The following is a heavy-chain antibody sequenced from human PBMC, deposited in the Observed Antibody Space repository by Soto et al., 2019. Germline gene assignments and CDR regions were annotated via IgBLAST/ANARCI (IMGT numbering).Heavy chain of an antibody. CDR1: GDSINSDKYY. D-gene: IGHD3-9*01. CDR3: ARLEGLATISYYFDF. V-gene: IGHV4-39*02. CDR2: IYFRGNT. Sequence: QLQLQESGPGLVKPSETLSLTCSVSGDSINSDKYYWGWIRQPPGKGLEWIGSIYFRGNTYYNPSPQTRVTISLNKSKGFFSLKLNSVTAAHSAVYFCARLEGLATISYYFDFWGQGALVNVSS. J-gene: IGHJ4*02.